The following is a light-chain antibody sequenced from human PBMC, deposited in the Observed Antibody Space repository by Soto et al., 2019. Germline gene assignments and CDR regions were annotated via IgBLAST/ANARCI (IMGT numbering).Light chain of an antibody. CDR1: QGIATD. CDR3: QQDNSSPLT. V-gene: IGKV1-27*01. Sequence: DVQMTQSPSSLSAFVGDSVTITCRASQGIATDLAWFQQKPGKVPKLLIYATSTLETGVPSRFSGSGSGTDFTLTINGLQPEDFGTYYCQQDNSSPLTFGGGTKVEIK. CDR2: ATS. J-gene: IGKJ4*01.